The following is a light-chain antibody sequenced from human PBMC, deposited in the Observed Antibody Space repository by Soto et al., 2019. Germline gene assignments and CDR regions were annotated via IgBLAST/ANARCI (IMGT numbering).Light chain of an antibody. Sequence: DIQMTQSPTSLSASVGDRVTITCRASQGIRNFVAWYQQKPGKAPKLLIYAASTLQSGVPSRFSGSGSGTEFTLTINSLQPEDVATYSCQQYSSVSVFGPGTKVEIK. J-gene: IGKJ3*01. V-gene: IGKV1-27*01. CDR3: QQYSSVSV. CDR2: AAS. CDR1: QGIRNF.